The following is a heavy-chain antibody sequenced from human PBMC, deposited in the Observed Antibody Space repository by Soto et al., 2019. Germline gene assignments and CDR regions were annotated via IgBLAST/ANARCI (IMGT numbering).Heavy chain of an antibody. Sequence: PSETLSLTCAVYGGSFSGYYWSWIRQPPGKGLEWIGEINHSGSTNYNPSLKSRVTISVDTSKNQFSLKLSSVTAADTAVYYCAREAARIAGIFDYWGQGTLVTVSS. CDR3: AREAARIAGIFDY. V-gene: IGHV4-34*01. J-gene: IGHJ4*02. CDR1: GGSFSGYY. D-gene: IGHD6-6*01. CDR2: INHSGST.